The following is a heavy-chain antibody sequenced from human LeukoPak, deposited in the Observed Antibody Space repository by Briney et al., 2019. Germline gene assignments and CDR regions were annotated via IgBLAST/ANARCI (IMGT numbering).Heavy chain of an antibody. J-gene: IGHJ5*02. D-gene: IGHD6-19*01. V-gene: IGHV3-23*01. CDR1: GFIFSSYA. Sequence: PGGSLRLSCAASGFIFSSYAMTWVRQAPGKGLEWVSGISPSGGNTYYADSVKGRFTISRDNSRNTLYVQMTSLRAEDTAVYYCANFEGTVAGPYNWFDPWGQGTLVTVSS. CDR3: ANFEGTVAGPYNWFDP. CDR2: ISPSGGNT.